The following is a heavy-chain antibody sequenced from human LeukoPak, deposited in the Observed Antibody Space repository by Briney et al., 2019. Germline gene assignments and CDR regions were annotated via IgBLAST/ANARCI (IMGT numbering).Heavy chain of an antibody. D-gene: IGHD5-24*01. CDR1: GGSISSYY. V-gene: IGHV4-59*08. Sequence: SEALSLTCTVSGGSISSYYWSWIRQPPGKGLEWIGYIYYSGSTNYNPSLKSRVTISVDTSKNQFSLKLSSVTAADTAVYYCARRDGYNSYYFDYWGQGTLVTVSS. J-gene: IGHJ4*02. CDR2: IYYSGST. CDR3: ARRDGYNSYYFDY.